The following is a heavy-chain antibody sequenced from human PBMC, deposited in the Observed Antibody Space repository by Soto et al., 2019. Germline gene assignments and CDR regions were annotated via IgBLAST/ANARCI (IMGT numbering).Heavy chain of an antibody. V-gene: IGHV3-53*01. CDR1: GFTVSNNY. J-gene: IGHJ4*02. CDR2: IYSGGYT. Sequence: EVQLVESGGGLIQPGGSLRLSCAVSGFTVSNNYMSWVRQAPGKGLEGVSVIYSGGYTAYGDSVKGRFTISRDNSKNTLYFQKKTRSAHDTAVFYGATQPGGGGYWGQGTLVTVSS. D-gene: IGHD3-10*01. CDR3: ATQPGGGGY.